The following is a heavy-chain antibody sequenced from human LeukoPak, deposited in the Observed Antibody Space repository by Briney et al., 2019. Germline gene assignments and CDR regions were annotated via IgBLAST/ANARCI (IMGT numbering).Heavy chain of an antibody. Sequence: SETLSLTCTVSGGSISSYYWSWIRQPPGKGLEWIGYIYYSGSTNYNPSLKSRVTISVDTSKNQFSLKLSSVTAADTAVYYCARDSFDWLGFYGMDVWGQGTTVTVSS. D-gene: IGHD3-9*01. J-gene: IGHJ6*02. CDR1: GGSISSYY. CDR2: IYYSGST. V-gene: IGHV4-59*01. CDR3: ARDSFDWLGFYGMDV.